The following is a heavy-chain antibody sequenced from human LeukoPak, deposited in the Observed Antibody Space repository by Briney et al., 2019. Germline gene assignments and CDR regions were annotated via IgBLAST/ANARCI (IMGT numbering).Heavy chain of an antibody. D-gene: IGHD5-24*01. CDR1: GDSISSNSYY. V-gene: IGHV4-39*07. CDR2: IYYSGST. Sequence: SETLSLTCTVSGDSISSNSYYWGWIRQPPGKGLEWIGSIYYSGSTKYNPSLKSRVTISVDTSKNQFSLKLSSVTAADTAVYYCAGRLWRRDGYNLSAFDIWGQGTMVTVSS. J-gene: IGHJ3*02. CDR3: AGRLWRRDGYNLSAFDI.